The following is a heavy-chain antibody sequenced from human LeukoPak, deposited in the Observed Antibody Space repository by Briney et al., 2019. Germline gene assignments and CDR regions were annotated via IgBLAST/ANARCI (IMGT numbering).Heavy chain of an antibody. CDR3: ARGVWRDYYAFDI. D-gene: IGHD3-3*01. Sequence: GGSLRLSCAASGFTFSSYWMHWVRQAPGKGLGWVSRINSDGSSTNYADSVQGRFTISRDNAKNTLYLQMNSLRAEDTAVYYCARGVWRDYYAFDIWGQGTMVTVSS. CDR1: GFTFSSYW. V-gene: IGHV3-74*01. CDR2: INSDGSST. J-gene: IGHJ3*02.